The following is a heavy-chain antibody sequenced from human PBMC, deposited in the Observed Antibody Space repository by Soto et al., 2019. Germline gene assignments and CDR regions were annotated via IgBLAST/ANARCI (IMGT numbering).Heavy chain of an antibody. D-gene: IGHD6-19*01. V-gene: IGHV3-23*01. CDR1: GFTFSSYA. Sequence: EVQLLESGGGLVQPGGSLRLSCAASGFTFSSYAMSWVRQAPGKGLEWVSAISGSGGSTYYADSVKGRFTISRDNSKNTLYLQMKSRRAEDTAVYYCAKELDESQAVAGNVVSDYWGQGTLVTVSS. CDR2: ISGSGGST. J-gene: IGHJ4*02. CDR3: AKELDESQAVAGNVVSDY.